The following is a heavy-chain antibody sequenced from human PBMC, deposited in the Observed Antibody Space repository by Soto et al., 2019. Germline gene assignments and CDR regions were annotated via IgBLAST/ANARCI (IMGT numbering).Heavy chain of an antibody. J-gene: IGHJ4*02. CDR1: GYTFMGYY. V-gene: IGHV1-2*02. D-gene: IGHD3-9*01. CDR2: INPNGGTT. CDR3: ARPPGYISDWYYFDL. Sequence: GASVKVSCKASGYTFMGYYLHWVRQAPTQDLEWMGWINPNGGTTNSAQKFQGRVTMTWDTSLNTSYMELSSLISEDTAVYYCARPPGYISDWYYFDLWGQGTLVTVSS.